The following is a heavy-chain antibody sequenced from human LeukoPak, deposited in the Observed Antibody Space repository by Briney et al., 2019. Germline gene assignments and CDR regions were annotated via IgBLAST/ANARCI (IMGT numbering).Heavy chain of an antibody. Sequence: GGSLRLSCAASGFTFSSSAMSWVRQAPGKGLEWVSVISYDGRNKHYADSVKGRFTISRDNSKNTLFLQMNSLRAEDTAVYYCARGLPGGFVGFSSSWYPLDYWGQGALVTVSS. CDR3: ARGLPGGFVGFSSSWYPLDY. D-gene: IGHD6-13*01. V-gene: IGHV3-30*04. CDR1: GFTFSSSA. J-gene: IGHJ4*02. CDR2: ISYDGRNK.